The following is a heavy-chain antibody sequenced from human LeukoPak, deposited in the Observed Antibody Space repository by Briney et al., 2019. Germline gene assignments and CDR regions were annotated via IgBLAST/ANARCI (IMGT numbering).Heavy chain of an antibody. CDR3: ARDSRGGSYSVVVSTDY. D-gene: IGHD1-26*01. Sequence: GGSLRLSCAASGFTFSSYSMTWVRQAPGKGLEWVSTISGSGGNTYYADSVKGRFTISRDNSKNTLSLQMNSLRAEDTAVYFCARDSRGGSYSVVVSTDYWGQGTLVTVSS. CDR2: ISGSGGNT. V-gene: IGHV3-23*01. CDR1: GFTFSSYS. J-gene: IGHJ4*02.